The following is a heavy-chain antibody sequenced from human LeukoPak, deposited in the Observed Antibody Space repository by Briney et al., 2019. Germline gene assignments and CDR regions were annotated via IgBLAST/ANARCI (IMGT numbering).Heavy chain of an antibody. CDR3: ARDAPYYYDSSSTFDY. Sequence: QSGGSLRLSCAASQFTLRNYAMNWVRQAPGKGLEWVSSISSSSSYIYYADSVKGRFTISRDNAKNSLYLQMNSLRAEDTAVYYCARDAPYYYDSSSTFDYWGQGTLVTVSS. CDR1: QFTLRNYA. D-gene: IGHD3-22*01. V-gene: IGHV3-21*01. CDR2: ISSSSSYI. J-gene: IGHJ4*02.